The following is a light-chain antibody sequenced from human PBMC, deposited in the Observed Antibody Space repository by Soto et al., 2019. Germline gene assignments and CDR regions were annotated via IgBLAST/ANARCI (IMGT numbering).Light chain of an antibody. CDR1: QGINSF. CDR2: AAS. Sequence: DIKMTNSPASLSASIGDRVTITCRASQGINSFLAWYQQSPGKVPKLLIYAASTLQSGVPSRFRGSGSGTDFTLTISSLQPEDAATYYCQKYNIAPRTFGQGTKV. CDR3: QKYNIAPRT. V-gene: IGKV1-27*01. J-gene: IGKJ1*01.